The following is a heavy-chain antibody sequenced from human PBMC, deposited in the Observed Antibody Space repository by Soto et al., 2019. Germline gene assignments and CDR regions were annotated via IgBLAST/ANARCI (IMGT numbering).Heavy chain of an antibody. CDR3: AREVVRFSSWPWGFAP. Sequence: SVKVSCKASGGTFSSYAISWVRQAPGQGLEWMGGIIPIFGTANYAQKFQGRVTITADESTSTAYMELSSLRSEDTAVYYCAREVVRFSSWPWGFAPWGQETWVTVSS. CDR2: IIPIFGTA. V-gene: IGHV1-69*13. D-gene: IGHD6-13*01. CDR1: GGTFSSYA. J-gene: IGHJ5*02.